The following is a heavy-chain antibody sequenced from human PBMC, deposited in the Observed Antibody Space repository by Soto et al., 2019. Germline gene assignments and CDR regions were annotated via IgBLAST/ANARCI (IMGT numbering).Heavy chain of an antibody. CDR3: ASSSLWNIVATAPFDY. J-gene: IGHJ4*02. D-gene: IGHD5-12*01. V-gene: IGHV1-69*13. Sequence: SVKVSCKASGGTFSSYAISWVRQAPGQGLEWMGGIIPIFGTANYAQKFQGRVTITADESTSTAYMELSSLRSEDTAVYYCASSSLWNIVATAPFDYWGQGTLVTVSS. CDR2: IIPIFGTA. CDR1: GGTFSSYA.